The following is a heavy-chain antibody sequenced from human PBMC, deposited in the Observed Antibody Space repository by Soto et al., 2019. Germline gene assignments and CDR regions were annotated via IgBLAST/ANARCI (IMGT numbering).Heavy chain of an antibody. J-gene: IGHJ4*02. D-gene: IGHD3-10*01. Sequence: GGSLRLSCETSGFIFSMYWMHWVRQVPGKGPQWVARITDDGSTTYYAASVEGRFTIFRDNAKNALYLQMTSLRADDTAVYYCTRGPRPTSIGTGAFWGQGTLVTVS. CDR1: GFIFSMYW. V-gene: IGHV3-74*01. CDR2: ITDDGSTT. CDR3: TRGPRPTSIGTGAF.